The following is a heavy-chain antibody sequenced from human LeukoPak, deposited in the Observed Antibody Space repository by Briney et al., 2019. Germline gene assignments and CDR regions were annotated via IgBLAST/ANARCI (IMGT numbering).Heavy chain of an antibody. CDR2: ISGYTGNP. D-gene: IGHD6-19*01. CDR1: GYDFTNYG. CDR3: VRTSSVGWVLWT. J-gene: IGHJ5*02. Sequence: ASVKVSCKTSGYDFTNYGISWVRLAPGRGLEWMGWISGYTGNPNYAQKFQVRVTMTADTSTNTGYMELSSLTSDDTAVYYCVRTSSVGWVLWTWGKGTLVTVSS. V-gene: IGHV1-18*01.